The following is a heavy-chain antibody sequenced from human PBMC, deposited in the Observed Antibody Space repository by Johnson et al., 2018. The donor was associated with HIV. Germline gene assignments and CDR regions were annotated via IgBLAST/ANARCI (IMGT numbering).Heavy chain of an antibody. Sequence: QVQLVESGGALVQPGKSLRLSCAASGFTFSSYGMHWVRQAPGKGLEWVAFIRYDGSNKYYADSVKGRFTISRDNSKNTLYLQMNSLRAEDTAVYYCAKGRKDIGAADGLDNDAFDMWGQGTLVTVSS. CDR1: GFTFSSYG. CDR3: AKGRKDIGAADGLDNDAFDM. V-gene: IGHV3-30*02. J-gene: IGHJ3*02. D-gene: IGHD5-12*01. CDR2: IRYDGSNK.